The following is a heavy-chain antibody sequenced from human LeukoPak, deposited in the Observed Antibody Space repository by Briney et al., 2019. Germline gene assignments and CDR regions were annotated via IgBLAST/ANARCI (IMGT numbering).Heavy chain of an antibody. CDR1: GFSFSSYV. V-gene: IGHV3-23*01. CDR3: AKSHNRNDVYYYYGMDV. D-gene: IGHD1-1*01. Sequence: GGSLRLSCTASGFSFSSYVMNWVRQAPGKGLEWVSGISGSGGSRYFADSVKGRFAISRDNSKNTVYLQMDSLRAEDTALYYCAKSHNRNDVYYYYGMDVWGQGTTVTVSS. J-gene: IGHJ6*02. CDR2: ISGSGGSR.